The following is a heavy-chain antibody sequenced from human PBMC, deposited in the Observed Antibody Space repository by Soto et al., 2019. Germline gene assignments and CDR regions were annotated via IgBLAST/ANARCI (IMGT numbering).Heavy chain of an antibody. D-gene: IGHD2-15*01. CDR1: GFTFSSYA. V-gene: IGHV3-30*01. J-gene: IGHJ3*02. Sequence: GGSLRLSCAASGFTFSSYAMHWVRQNQGKGLVWVAVISYDRSNKYYADSVKGRFTISRDNYKNTLYLQMNSLRAEDTAVYYCARELIVVVVAATEGNAFDIWVQGTLVTVSS. CDR3: ARELIVVVVAATEGNAFDI. CDR2: ISYDRSNK.